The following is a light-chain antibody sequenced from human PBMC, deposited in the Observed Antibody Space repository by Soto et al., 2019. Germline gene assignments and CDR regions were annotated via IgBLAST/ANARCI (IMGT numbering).Light chain of an antibody. CDR1: SSNIGAGHD. Sequence: QSVLTQSPSVSGAPGQRVTISCTGSSSNIGAGHDVHWYQQFPGTAPKLLIYGNSNRPSGVPDRFSGSKSGTSASLAITGLQAEDGADYHCQSDDSLSASVVVGGGTKVTVL. V-gene: IGLV1-40*01. CDR2: GNS. J-gene: IGLJ2*01. CDR3: QSDDSLSASVV.